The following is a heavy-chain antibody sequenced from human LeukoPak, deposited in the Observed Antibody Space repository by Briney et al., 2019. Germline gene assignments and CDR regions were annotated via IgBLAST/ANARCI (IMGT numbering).Heavy chain of an antibody. CDR2: IIPIFGTT. J-gene: IGHJ4*02. CDR3: ARWDSGYDHGFDN. Sequence: SVKVSCKASGGTFSSHAINWVRQAPGQGLEWVGGIIPIFGTTNDAQKFQGRVTITTDESTSTGYMELRSRRSDGTAVYYCARWDSGYDHGFDNWGQGTLVTVS. CDR1: GGTFSSHA. D-gene: IGHD5-12*01. V-gene: IGHV1-69*05.